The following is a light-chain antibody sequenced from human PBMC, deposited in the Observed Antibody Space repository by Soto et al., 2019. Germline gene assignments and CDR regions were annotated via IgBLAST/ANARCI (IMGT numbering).Light chain of an antibody. V-gene: IGKV1-17*01. CDR3: QQLNRFPIT. CDR1: QDIRNE. J-gene: IGKJ5*01. Sequence: DIQMTQSPSSLSASVGDTVTITCRASQDIRNELGWYQQKPGTAPKFLIYAASSLHSGVPSRFSGSGSGTEFTLTISSLQPEDFATYYCQQLNRFPITFGQGTRLEIK. CDR2: AAS.